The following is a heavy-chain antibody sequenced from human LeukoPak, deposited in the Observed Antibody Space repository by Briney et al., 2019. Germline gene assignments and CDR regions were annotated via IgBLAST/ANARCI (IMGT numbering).Heavy chain of an antibody. CDR3: AKDLQAYSSSWYLLFDY. CDR2: ISCDGSNK. J-gene: IGHJ4*02. CDR1: GFTFSSYG. D-gene: IGHD6-13*01. V-gene: IGHV3-30*18. Sequence: PGRSLRLSCAASGFTFSSYGMHWVRQAPGKGLEWGAVISCDGSNKYYVDSVKGRFTISRDNSKNTLYLQMNSLRAEDTAVYYCAKDLQAYSSSWYLLFDYWGQGTLVTVSS.